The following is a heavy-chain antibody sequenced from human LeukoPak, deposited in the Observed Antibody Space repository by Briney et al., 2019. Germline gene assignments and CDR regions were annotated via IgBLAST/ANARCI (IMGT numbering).Heavy chain of an antibody. D-gene: IGHD3-10*01. CDR3: ARSRGSGTCDY. CDR1: GGSITSVY. V-gene: IGHV4-59*01. CDR2: VSNWERT. J-gene: IGHJ4*02. Sequence: PAEPLSLTCTVCGGSITSVYGSWLPPPPAGALEWIAYVSNWERTNHTLSLKSRITISLDTARNQFSLKLNSVTAADTAVYYCARSRGSGTCDYWGQGTLVTVSS.